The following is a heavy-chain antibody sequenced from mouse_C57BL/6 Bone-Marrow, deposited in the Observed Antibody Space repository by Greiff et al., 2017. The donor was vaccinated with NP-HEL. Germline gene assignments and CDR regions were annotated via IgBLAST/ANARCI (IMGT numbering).Heavy chain of an antibody. CDR2: ISNLAYSI. CDR1: GFTFSDYG. CDR3: ARYYYGSSPYYAMDY. V-gene: IGHV5-15*01. D-gene: IGHD1-1*01. J-gene: IGHJ4*01. Sequence: EVQLVESGGGLVQPGGSLKLSCAASGFTFSDYGMAWVRQAPRKGPEWVAFISNLAYSIYYADTVTGRFTISRENAKNTLYLEMSSLRSEDTAMYYCARYYYGSSPYYAMDYWGQGTSVTVSS.